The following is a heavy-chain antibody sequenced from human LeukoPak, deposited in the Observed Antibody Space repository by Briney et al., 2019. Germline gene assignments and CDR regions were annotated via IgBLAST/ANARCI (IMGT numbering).Heavy chain of an antibody. V-gene: IGHV3-23*01. Sequence: GGSLRLSCAVSGFSYSSYAMSWVRQAPGKGLEGVPTISGSGDTYYVDSVKGRFTISRDNSKNTLYLQMTSLRAEDTTVYYCAKDGGYNYGYPDSCGQGTLVTVSS. CDR1: GFSYSSYA. J-gene: IGHJ4*02. CDR2: ISGSGDT. CDR3: AKDGGYNYGYPDS. D-gene: IGHD5-18*01.